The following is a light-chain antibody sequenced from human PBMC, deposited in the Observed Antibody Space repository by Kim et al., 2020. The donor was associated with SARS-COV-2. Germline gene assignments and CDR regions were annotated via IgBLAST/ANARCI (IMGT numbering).Light chain of an antibody. CDR2: AAS. CDR3: QQSYSTPWT. J-gene: IGKJ1*01. Sequence: ASVGDRVTITCRASQSISSYLNWYQQKPGKAPEVLIYAASSVQSGVPSRFSGSGSGTDFTLTISRLQPEDFATYYCQQSYSTPWTFGQGTKVEIK. CDR1: QSISSY. V-gene: IGKV1-39*01.